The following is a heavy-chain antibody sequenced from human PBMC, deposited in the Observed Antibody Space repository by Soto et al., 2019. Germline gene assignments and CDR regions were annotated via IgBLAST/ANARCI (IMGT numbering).Heavy chain of an antibody. CDR3: ARDPPNYYDSSGYSFNFDY. CDR2: INHSGST. V-gene: IGHV4-34*01. D-gene: IGHD3-22*01. CDR1: GGSFSGYY. Sequence: PSETLSLTCAVYGGSFSGYYWSWIRQPPGKGLEWIGEINHSGSTNYNPSLKSRVTISVDTSKNQFSLKLSSVTAADTAVYYCARDPPNYYDSSGYSFNFDYWGQGTLVTVSS. J-gene: IGHJ4*02.